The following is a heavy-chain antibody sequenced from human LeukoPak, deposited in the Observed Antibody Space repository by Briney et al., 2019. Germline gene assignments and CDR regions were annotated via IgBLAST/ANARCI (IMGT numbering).Heavy chain of an antibody. J-gene: IGHJ3*02. CDR3: ARHVLGDAFDI. Sequence: YPSETLSLTCTVSGGSISSSSYYWGWIRQPPEKGLEWIGSIYYSGSTYYNPSLKSRVTISVDTSKNQFSLKLSSVTAADTAVYYCARHVLGDAFDIWGQGTMVTVSS. CDR2: IYYSGST. V-gene: IGHV4-39*01. CDR1: GGSISSSSYY.